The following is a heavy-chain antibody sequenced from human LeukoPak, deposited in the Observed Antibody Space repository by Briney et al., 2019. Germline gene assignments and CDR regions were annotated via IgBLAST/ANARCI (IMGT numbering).Heavy chain of an antibody. CDR1: GFTFSNYA. CDR2: ISVSGGNT. J-gene: IGHJ4*02. D-gene: IGHD1-26*01. Sequence: GGSLRLSCAASGFTFSNYAMSWVRQAPGKGLEWVSSISVSGGNTCHADSVKGRFTISRDNSKNTLDLQMNSLRAEDTAVYYCAKWGHSGSYYDYWGQGTLVTVSS. CDR3: AKWGHSGSYYDY. V-gene: IGHV3-23*01.